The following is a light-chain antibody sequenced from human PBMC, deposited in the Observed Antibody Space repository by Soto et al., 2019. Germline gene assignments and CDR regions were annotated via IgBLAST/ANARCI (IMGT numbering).Light chain of an antibody. J-gene: IGKJ1*01. V-gene: IGKV3-20*01. Sequence: EVVLTQSPGTLALSRGERATLSCRASQSVSSSYLAWYQHRPGQAPRLLIFGASSRATGIPDRFSGTGSGKNFTLTISRLEPEDFAVYYCQQYGNSPWTFGQGTKVEIK. CDR2: GAS. CDR1: QSVSSSY. CDR3: QQYGNSPWT.